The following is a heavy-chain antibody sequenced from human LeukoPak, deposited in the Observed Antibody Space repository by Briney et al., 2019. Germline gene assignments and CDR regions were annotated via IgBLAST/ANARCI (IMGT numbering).Heavy chain of an antibody. CDR2: IKQDGSEK. Sequence: GGSLRLSCAASGFTFSSYWMSWVRQAPGKELEWVANIKQDGSEKYYVDSVKGRFTISRDNAKNSLYLQMNSLRAEDTAVYYCARRIAVAATINWFDPWGQGTLVTVSS. J-gene: IGHJ5*02. V-gene: IGHV3-7*03. CDR1: GFTFSSYW. CDR3: ARRIAVAATINWFDP. D-gene: IGHD6-19*01.